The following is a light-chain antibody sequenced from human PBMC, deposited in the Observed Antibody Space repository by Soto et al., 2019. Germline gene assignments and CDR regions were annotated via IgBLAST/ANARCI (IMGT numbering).Light chain of an antibody. V-gene: IGLV7-46*01. CDR3: LLSYSGARPWV. J-gene: IGLJ3*02. Sequence: QAVVTQEPSLTVSPGGTVTLTCGSSTGAVTSGHYPYWFQQKPGQAPRTLIYDTSNKHSWTPARFSGSLLGGKAALTLSGAQPEEEAEYYCLLSYSGARPWVFGGGTKVTVL. CDR2: DTS. CDR1: TGAVTSGHY.